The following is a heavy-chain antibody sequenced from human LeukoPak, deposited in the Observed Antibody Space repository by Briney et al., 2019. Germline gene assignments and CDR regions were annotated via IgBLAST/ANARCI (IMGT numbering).Heavy chain of an antibody. Sequence: GGSLRLSCAASGFTFSDYDINWVRQAPGKGLEWVSSISSSSIYVSYADSVKGRYTISRDNAKNSLYLQMNSLRAEDTAVYYCARDLLAAAGTNPDYWGQGTLVTVSS. V-gene: IGHV3-21*01. D-gene: IGHD6-13*01. CDR1: GFTFSDYD. CDR2: ISSSSIYV. J-gene: IGHJ4*02. CDR3: ARDLLAAAGTNPDY.